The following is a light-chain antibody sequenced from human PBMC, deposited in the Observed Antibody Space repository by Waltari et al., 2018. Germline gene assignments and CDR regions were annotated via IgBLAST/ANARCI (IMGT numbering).Light chain of an antibody. CDR1: QSLVNIFGNTY. CDR3: MQGTHWPPT. J-gene: IGKJ2*01. V-gene: IGKV2-30*01. CDR2: DVS. Sequence: DVVMTQSPLSLPVTLGPPASISCRSSQSLVNIFGNTYLNWCRQRPGQGPRRLIYDVSNRDSGVPERFSGSGSGTDFTLKISRVEAEDVGIYYCMQGTHWPPTFGQGTKLEIK.